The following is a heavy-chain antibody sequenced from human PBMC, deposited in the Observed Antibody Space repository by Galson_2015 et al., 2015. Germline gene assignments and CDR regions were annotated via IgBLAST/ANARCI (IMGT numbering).Heavy chain of an antibody. D-gene: IGHD3-16*01. CDR2: IRPSGDDGT. V-gene: IGHV1-46*01. CDR1: GYTFTTYY. CDR3: VREYRGGSFDY. Sequence: SVKVSCKASGYTFTTYYMHWVRQAPGQGLEWMGIIRPSGDDGTTYAQKFQGRVTMTRDTSTSTVYMDLSSLRSGDTAVYYCVREYRGGSFDYWGQGTLVTVSS. J-gene: IGHJ4*02.